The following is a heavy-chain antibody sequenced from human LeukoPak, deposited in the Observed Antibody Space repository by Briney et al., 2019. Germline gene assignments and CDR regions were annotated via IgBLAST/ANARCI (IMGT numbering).Heavy chain of an antibody. V-gene: IGHV3-7*04. CDR2: IKQDGSEK. CDR3: ARGSGYYRY. CDR1: GFTFSSYR. Sequence: QSGGSLRLSCAASGFTFSSYRMSWVRRAPGKGLEWVANIKQDGSEKYYVDSVKGRFTISRDNAKNSLYLQMNSLRAEDTAVYYCARGSGYYRYWGQGTLVTVSS. J-gene: IGHJ4*02. D-gene: IGHD3-22*01.